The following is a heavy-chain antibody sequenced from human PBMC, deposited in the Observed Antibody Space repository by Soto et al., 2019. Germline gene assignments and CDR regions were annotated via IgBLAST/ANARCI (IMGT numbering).Heavy chain of an antibody. CDR3: ARAGGLGAVAVDY. V-gene: IGHV4-30-2*01. Sequence: QLQLQESGSGLVKPSQTLSLTCAVSGGSISSGGYSWSWIRQPPGKGLEWIGYIYHSGSTYYNPSLRSRVTISVDRSKNQFSLKLSSVTAADTAVYYCARAGGLGAVAVDYWGQGPLVTVSS. CDR1: GGSISSGGYS. D-gene: IGHD6-19*01. CDR2: IYHSGST. J-gene: IGHJ4*02.